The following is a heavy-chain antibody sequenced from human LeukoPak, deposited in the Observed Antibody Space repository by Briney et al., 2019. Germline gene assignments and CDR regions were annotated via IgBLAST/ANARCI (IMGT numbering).Heavy chain of an antibody. J-gene: IGHJ4*02. D-gene: IGHD2-21*01. Sequence: SETLSLTCNVSGGSISGYYWNWIRQPAGKGLEWVGRVYTSGSTNYNPSLKSRVTMSVDTSKNQFSLNLSSVTAADTAVYYCARARGGDSRTFDYWGQGTLVTVSP. CDR3: ARARGGDSRTFDY. V-gene: IGHV4-4*07. CDR1: GGSISGYY. CDR2: VYTSGST.